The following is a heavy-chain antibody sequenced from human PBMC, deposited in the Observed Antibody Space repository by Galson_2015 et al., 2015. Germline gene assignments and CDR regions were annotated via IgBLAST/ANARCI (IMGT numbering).Heavy chain of an antibody. D-gene: IGHD2-2*02. Sequence: SVKVSCRASGYTFTSYYMHWVRQAPGQGLEWMGIINPSGGSTSYAQKFQGRVTMTRDTSTSTVYMELSSLRSEDTAVYYCARGYCSSTSCYRWVAFDIWGQGTMVTVSS. V-gene: IGHV1-46*01. J-gene: IGHJ3*02. CDR1: GYTFTSYY. CDR2: INPSGGST. CDR3: ARGYCSSTSCYRWVAFDI.